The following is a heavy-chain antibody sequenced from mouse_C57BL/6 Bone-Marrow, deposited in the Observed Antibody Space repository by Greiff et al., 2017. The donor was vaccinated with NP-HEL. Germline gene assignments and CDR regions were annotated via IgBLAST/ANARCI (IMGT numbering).Heavy chain of an antibody. D-gene: IGHD1-1*01. Sequence: VQLQQSGPELVKPGASVKISCKASGYTFTDYYMNWVKQSHGKSLEWIGDINPNNGGTSYNQKFKGKATLTVDKSSSTAYMELRSLTSEDSAVYYCAREEVLRYYFDYWGQGTTLTVSS. V-gene: IGHV1-26*01. CDR3: AREEVLRYYFDY. CDR2: INPNNGGT. CDR1: GYTFTDYY. J-gene: IGHJ2*01.